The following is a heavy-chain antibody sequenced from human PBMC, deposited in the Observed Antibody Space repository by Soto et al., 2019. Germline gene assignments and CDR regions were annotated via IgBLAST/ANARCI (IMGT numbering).Heavy chain of an antibody. V-gene: IGHV3-66*01. J-gene: IGHJ4*02. CDR1: GFDASVNY. CDR2: INSGGNT. Sequence: PGGSLRLSCAASGFDASVNYMTWVRQAPVKGLEWVSAINSGGNTFYADSVKGRFTISRDNAKNTLYLQMNSLRAEDTAVYYCAVAVAGPTAIGYWGQGTLVTVSS. CDR3: AVAVAGPTAIGY. D-gene: IGHD6-19*01.